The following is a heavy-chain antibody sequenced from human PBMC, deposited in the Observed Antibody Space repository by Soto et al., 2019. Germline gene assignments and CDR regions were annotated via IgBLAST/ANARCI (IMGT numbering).Heavy chain of an antibody. D-gene: IGHD5-18*01. Sequence: ASVKVSCKASGYTFTGYYMHWVRQAPGQGLEWMGWINPNSGGTNYAQKFQGWVTMTRDTSISTAYMELSRLRSDDTAVYYCARGASRSIQLWLWYWGQGTLVTVSS. CDR2: INPNSGGT. CDR1: GYTFTGYY. V-gene: IGHV1-2*04. CDR3: ARGASRSIQLWLWY. J-gene: IGHJ4*02.